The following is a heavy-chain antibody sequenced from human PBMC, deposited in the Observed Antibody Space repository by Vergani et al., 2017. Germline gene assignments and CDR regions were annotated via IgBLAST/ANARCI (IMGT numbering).Heavy chain of an antibody. CDR2: ISWNSGSI. J-gene: IGHJ4*02. V-gene: IGHV3-9*01. D-gene: IGHD2-15*01. CDR1: GFTFDDYA. CDR3: AKVGFSWELLFDY. Sequence: EVQLVESGGGLLQPGRSLRLSCAASGFTFDDYAMHWVRQAPGKGLEWVSGISWNSGSIGYADSVKGRFTISRDNAKNSLYLQMNSLRAEDTALYYCAKVGFSWELLFDYWGQGTLVTVSS.